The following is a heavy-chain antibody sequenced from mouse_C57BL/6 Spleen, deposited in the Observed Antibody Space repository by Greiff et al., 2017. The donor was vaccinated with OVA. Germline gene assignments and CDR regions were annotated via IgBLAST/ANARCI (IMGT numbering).Heavy chain of an antibody. CDR3: ARGDGYYGGSGFAY. D-gene: IGHD2-3*01. V-gene: IGHV1-85*01. J-gene: IGHJ3*01. Sequence: QVQLQQSGPELVKPGASVKLSCKASGYTFTSYDINWVKQRPGQGLEWIGWIYPRDGSTKYNEKFKGKATLTVDTSSSTAYMELHSLTSEDSAVYVCARGDGYYGGSGFAYWGQGTLVTVSA. CDR1: GYTFTSYD. CDR2: IYPRDGST.